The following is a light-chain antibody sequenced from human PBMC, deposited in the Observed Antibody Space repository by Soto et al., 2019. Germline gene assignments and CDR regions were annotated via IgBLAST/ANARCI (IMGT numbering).Light chain of an antibody. J-gene: IGLJ2*01. Sequence: QSVLTQPPSASGTPGQSVTISCSGSTSNVGSNPVNWYQHVPGTAPKLLIYSTNQRPSGVPDRFSVSKSGTSASLAISGLQSDDETAYYCTAWDDSLSGVLFGGGTKRTVL. CDR3: TAWDDSLSGVL. V-gene: IGLV1-44*01. CDR1: TSNVGSNP. CDR2: STN.